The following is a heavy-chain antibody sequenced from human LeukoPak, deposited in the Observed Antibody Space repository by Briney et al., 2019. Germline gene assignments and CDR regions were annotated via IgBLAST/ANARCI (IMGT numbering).Heavy chain of an antibody. J-gene: IGHJ6*02. Sequence: PSGGSLRLSCAASGFTFDDYAMHWVRQAPGKGLEWVSGISWNSGSIGYADSVKGRFTISRDNAKNSLYLQMNSLGAEDTALYYCAKDIKDTLYGVDVWGQGTTVTVSS. CDR1: GFTFDDYA. V-gene: IGHV3-9*01. CDR2: ISWNSGSI. CDR3: AKDIKDTLYGVDV. D-gene: IGHD2-15*01.